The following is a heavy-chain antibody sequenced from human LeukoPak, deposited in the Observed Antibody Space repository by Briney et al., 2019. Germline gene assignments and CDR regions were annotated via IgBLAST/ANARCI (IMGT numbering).Heavy chain of an antibody. CDR1: GFTFSSYA. CDR3: AKGWSYDFWSGYPSFNY. CDR2: ISGSGGST. J-gene: IGHJ4*02. Sequence: GGPLRLSCAASGFTFSSYAMSWVRQAPGKGLEWVSAISGSGGSTYYADSVKGRFTISRDNSKNTLYLQMNSLRAEDTAVYYCAKGWSYDFWSGYPSFNYWGQGTLVTVSS. V-gene: IGHV3-23*01. D-gene: IGHD3-3*01.